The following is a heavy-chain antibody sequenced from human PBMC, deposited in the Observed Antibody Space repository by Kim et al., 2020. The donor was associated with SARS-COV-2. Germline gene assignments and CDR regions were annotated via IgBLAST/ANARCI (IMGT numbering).Heavy chain of an antibody. Sequence: VKGRLTISRDNSKNTVYLQMNSLGAEDTAVYYCARDRDGYSYGSSGMNVWGQGTTVTVSS. V-gene: IGHV3-30*07. D-gene: IGHD5-18*01. CDR3: ARDRDGYSYGSSGMNV. J-gene: IGHJ6*02.